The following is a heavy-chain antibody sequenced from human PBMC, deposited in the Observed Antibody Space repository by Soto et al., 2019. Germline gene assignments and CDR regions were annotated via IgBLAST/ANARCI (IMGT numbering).Heavy chain of an antibody. CDR3: ARDQVPYYYASRGPFDY. V-gene: IGHV1-18*01. D-gene: IGHD3-22*01. CDR2: ISVYNGYT. Sequence: GSVKVSFKACGFIFTSYGFSWVRQAPGQGLEWMGWISVYNGYTNFAQKFQGRFTMTTDTSTSTAYMELRSLRSDDTAVYYCARDQVPYYYASRGPFDYWGQGAMVTVSS. CDR1: GFIFTSYG. J-gene: IGHJ4*02.